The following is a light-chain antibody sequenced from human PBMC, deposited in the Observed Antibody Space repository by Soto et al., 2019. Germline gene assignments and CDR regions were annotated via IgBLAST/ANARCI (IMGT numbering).Light chain of an antibody. CDR3: QQYGTLPTT. CDR1: QSLTRN. J-gene: IGKJ3*01. V-gene: IGKV3-20*01. Sequence: EIVMTQSPATLSVSPGERATLSCRASQSLTRNLAWYQHKPGQSPRLLIYGGSARATGIPDRFSGSGSGTDFTLTISRLEPEDFTVYYCQQYGTLPTTFGPGTKVDI. CDR2: GGS.